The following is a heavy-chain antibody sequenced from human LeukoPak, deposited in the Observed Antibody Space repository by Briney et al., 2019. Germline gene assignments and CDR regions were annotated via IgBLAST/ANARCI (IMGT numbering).Heavy chain of an antibody. Sequence: PGGSLRLSCVGSGFTFSRSTMSWVRLAPGKGLEWVSGISGSGGDTYYTDSVKGRFTISRDNSGTTVSLQMNSPTTDDTAVYFCAKEGRLTVAAVVVENYFDYWGQGTPVIVSA. CDR1: GFTFSRST. J-gene: IGHJ4*02. D-gene: IGHD3-22*01. CDR2: ISGSGGDT. CDR3: AKEGRLTVAAVVVENYFDY. V-gene: IGHV3-23*01.